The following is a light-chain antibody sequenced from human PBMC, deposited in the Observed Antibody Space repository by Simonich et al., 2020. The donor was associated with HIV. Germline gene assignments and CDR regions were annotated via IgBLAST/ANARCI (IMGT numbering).Light chain of an antibody. J-gene: IGKJ1*01. CDR3: QQYYSTPRT. Sequence: DIVMTQSPDSLAVSLGERATINCKSSQSVLYSSNNKNYLAWYQQKPGQPHKLLIYWASTRESGVPDRFSGSGSGTDFTLTSSSLQAEDVAVYYCQQYYSTPRTFGQGTKVEIK. CDR2: WAS. CDR1: QSVLYSSNNKNY. V-gene: IGKV4-1*01.